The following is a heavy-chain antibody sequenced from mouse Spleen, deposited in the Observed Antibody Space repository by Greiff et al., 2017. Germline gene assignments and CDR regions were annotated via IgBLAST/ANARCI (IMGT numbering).Heavy chain of an antibody. D-gene: IGHD2-4*01. CDR2: INPSNGGT. CDR3: TRPLYDYQFLDYYAMDY. J-gene: IGHJ4*01. CDR1: GYTFTSYY. V-gene: IGHV1S81*02. Sequence: QVQLKESGAELVKPGASVKLSYKASGYTFTSYYMYWVKQRPGQGLEWIGEINPSNGGTNFNEKFKSKATLTVDKSSSTAYMQLSSLTSEDSAVYYCTRPLYDYQFLDYYAMDYWGQGTSVTVSS.